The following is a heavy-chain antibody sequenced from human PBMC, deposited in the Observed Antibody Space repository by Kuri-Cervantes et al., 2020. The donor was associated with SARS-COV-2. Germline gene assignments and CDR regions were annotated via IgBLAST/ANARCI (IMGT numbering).Heavy chain of an antibody. V-gene: IGHV3-23*01. J-gene: IGHJ4*02. Sequence: GESLKISCAASGFTFSRYAMRWVRQAPGKGLEWVSTICGGGGSTYYADSVKVRFTIYRDNSKNKLYLQMNSLRAEDTSVYYCAKASPTSYSSGWYAHYWGQGTLVTVSS. CDR2: ICGGGGST. CDR1: GFTFSRYA. CDR3: AKASPTSYSSGWYAHY. D-gene: IGHD6-19*01.